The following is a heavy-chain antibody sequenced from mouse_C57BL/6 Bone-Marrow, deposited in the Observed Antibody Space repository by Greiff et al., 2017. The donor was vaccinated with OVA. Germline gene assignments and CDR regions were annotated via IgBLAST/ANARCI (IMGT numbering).Heavy chain of an antibody. J-gene: IGHJ1*03. D-gene: IGHD1-1*01. CDR1: GYTFTSYW. Sequence: VQLQQPGAELVKPGASVKVSCKASGYTFTSYWMHWVKQRPGQGLEWIGRIHPSDSDTNYNQKFKGKATLTVDKSSSTAYMQLSSLTSEDSAVYYCAFFITTVDWYFDVWGTGTTVTVSS. CDR3: AFFITTVDWYFDV. V-gene: IGHV1-74*01. CDR2: IHPSDSDT.